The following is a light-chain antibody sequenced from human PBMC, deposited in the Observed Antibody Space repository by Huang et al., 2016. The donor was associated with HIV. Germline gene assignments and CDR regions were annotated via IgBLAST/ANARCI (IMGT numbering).Light chain of an antibody. V-gene: IGKV1-39*01. CDR1: QSIKKY. CDR3: QQSYSTLLFT. CDR2: GAS. J-gene: IGKJ3*01. Sequence: DIQMTQSPSSLSASVGVRVTITCRASQSIKKYLNWYQQKPGKAHKLLIYGASSLQSGVPSRYSGSGSGTDFTLTISSLQPEDFATYYCQQSYSTLLFTFGPGTKVDI.